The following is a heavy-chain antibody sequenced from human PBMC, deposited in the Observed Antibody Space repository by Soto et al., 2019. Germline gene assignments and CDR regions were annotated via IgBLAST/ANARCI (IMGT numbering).Heavy chain of an antibody. V-gene: IGHV1-18*04. CDR2: ISAYNGNT. CDR3: ARDFGDSDYYGTKTLRDWFDP. Sequence: ASAKVSCKASGYTFTSYGIRWVRQAPGHGLAWMGWISAYNGNTNYAQKLPGRVTMTTDTSTSTAYMELRSLRSDDTAVYYCARDFGDSDYYGTKTLRDWFDPWGQGISVTVSS. D-gene: IGHD3-10*01. J-gene: IGHJ5*02. CDR1: GYTFTSYG.